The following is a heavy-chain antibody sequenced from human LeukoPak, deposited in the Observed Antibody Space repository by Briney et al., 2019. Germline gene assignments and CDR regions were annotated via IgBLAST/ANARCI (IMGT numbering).Heavy chain of an antibody. Sequence: SETLSLTCSVSGGSISGYYWSWIRQPPGKGLEWIGYIYYSGSTNYNPSLRSRVTILVDTSKNQLPLKLSSVTAADTAVYYCARHDLLSVGSYYYGMDVWGQGTTVTVSS. J-gene: IGHJ6*02. CDR3: ARHDLLSVGSYYYGMDV. CDR2: IYYSGST. V-gene: IGHV4-59*08. CDR1: GGSISGYY. D-gene: IGHD3-10*01.